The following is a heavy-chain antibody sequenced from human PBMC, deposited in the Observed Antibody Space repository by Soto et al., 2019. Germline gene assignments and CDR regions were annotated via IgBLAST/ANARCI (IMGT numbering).Heavy chain of an antibody. V-gene: IGHV5-51*01. D-gene: IGHD5-12*01. CDR3: ARVHIVTTMGFDY. CDR2: IYPGDSDT. CDR1: GYSFTRYW. J-gene: IGHJ4*02. Sequence: GESLTISCKCSGYSFTRYWIGWVRQLPGKGLEWMGIIYPGDSDTRYSPSFQGQVIISADKSINTAYLQWSSLKASDTAMYYCARVHIVTTMGFDYWAQGTLVTVSS.